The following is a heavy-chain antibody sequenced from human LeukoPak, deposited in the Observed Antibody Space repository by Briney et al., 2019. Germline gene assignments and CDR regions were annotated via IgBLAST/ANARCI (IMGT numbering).Heavy chain of an antibody. J-gene: IGHJ5*02. CDR1: GGTFSSYA. CDR2: IIPIFGTA. CDR3: ARVGSGTTTLRWFGP. D-gene: IGHD4-17*01. Sequence: ASVKVSCKASGGTFSSYAISWVRQAPGQGLEWMGGIIPIFGTANYAQRFQGRVTITADESTSTAYMELSSLRSEDTAVYYCARVGSGTTTLRWFGPWGQGTLVTVSS. V-gene: IGHV1-69*13.